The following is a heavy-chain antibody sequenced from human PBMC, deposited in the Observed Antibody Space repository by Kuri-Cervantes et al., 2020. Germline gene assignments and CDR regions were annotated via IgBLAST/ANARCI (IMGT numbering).Heavy chain of an antibody. J-gene: IGHJ4*02. V-gene: IGHV3-13*01. CDR3: ARVFSPAAIDY. CDR1: GFTFSSYD. D-gene: IGHD2-2*01. CDR2: IGTAGDT. Sequence: GESLKISCAASGFTFSSYDMHWVRQATGKGLEWVSAIGTAGDTYYPGSVKGRFTISRDNAKNSLYLQMNSLRAEDTAVYYCARVFSPAAIDYWGQGTQVTVSS.